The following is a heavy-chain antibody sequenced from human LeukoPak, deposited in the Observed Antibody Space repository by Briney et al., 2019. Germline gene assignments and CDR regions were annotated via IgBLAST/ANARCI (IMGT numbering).Heavy chain of an antibody. V-gene: IGHV4-34*01. CDR2: INHSGST. Sequence: SETLSLTCAVYGGSFSVYYWRWIRQPPGKGVEWIGEINHSGSTNYNPSLKSRVTISVDTSTNQFSLKLSSVTAADTAVYYCARGRPPPYGSGSYFDYWGQGTLVTVSS. CDR3: ARGRPPPYGSGSYFDY. J-gene: IGHJ4*02. CDR1: GGSFSVYY. D-gene: IGHD3-10*01.